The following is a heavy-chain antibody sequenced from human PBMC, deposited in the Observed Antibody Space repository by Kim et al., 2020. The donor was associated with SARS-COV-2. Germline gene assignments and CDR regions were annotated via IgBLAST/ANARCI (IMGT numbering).Heavy chain of an antibody. D-gene: IGHD3-9*01. CDR3: ARERRLDYDILTGFTKGGDYYYGMDV. Sequence: ASVKVSCKASGYTFSNYYMQWVRQAPGQGLEWMGIINPSVGSTSYAQKFQGRVTMTRDTSTSTVYMELSSLRSEDTAVYYCARERRLDYDILTGFTKGGDYYYGMDVWGQGTTVTVSS. V-gene: IGHV1-46*01. J-gene: IGHJ6*02. CDR2: INPSVGST. CDR1: GYTFSNYY.